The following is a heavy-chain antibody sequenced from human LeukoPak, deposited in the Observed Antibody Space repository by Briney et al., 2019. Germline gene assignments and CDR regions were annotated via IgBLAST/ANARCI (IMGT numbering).Heavy chain of an antibody. D-gene: IGHD2-15*01. Sequence: PGGSLGLSCAASGFTFSSYWMSWVRQAPGKGLEWVANIKQDGSEKYYVDSVKGRFTISRDNAKNSLYLQMNSLRAEDTAVYYCARARSEGRDAFDIWGQGTMVTVSS. CDR3: ARARSEGRDAFDI. J-gene: IGHJ3*02. CDR2: IKQDGSEK. V-gene: IGHV3-7*01. CDR1: GFTFSSYW.